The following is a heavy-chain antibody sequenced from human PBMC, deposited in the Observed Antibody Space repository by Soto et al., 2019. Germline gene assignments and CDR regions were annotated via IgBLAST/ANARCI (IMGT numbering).Heavy chain of an antibody. V-gene: IGHV1-18*04. CDR1: GYTFTSYG. D-gene: IGHD6-13*01. CDR3: ASILLDSSSWYYPIDY. Sequence: QVQLVQSGAEVKKPGASVKVSCKASGYTFTSYGISWVRQAPGQGLEWMGWISAYNGNTNYAQKLKGRVTMTTDTSTSTAYIELRSLGSDDTAVYYCASILLDSSSWYYPIDYWGQVTLVTVSS. CDR2: ISAYNGNT. J-gene: IGHJ4*02.